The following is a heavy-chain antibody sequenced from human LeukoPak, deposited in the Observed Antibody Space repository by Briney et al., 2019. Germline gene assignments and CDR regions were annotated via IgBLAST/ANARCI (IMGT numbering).Heavy chain of an antibody. CDR3: ATWGD. D-gene: IGHD3-16*01. CDR1: GYTLTNYP. J-gene: IGHJ4*02. CDR2: MNPNSGDT. Sequence: ASVKVSCKASGYTLTNYPINWVRQATGQGLEWMGWMNPNSGDTVYAQKFRGRFTVTRNTSVNTAYMELSSLRSEDTAVYYCATWGDWGQGTLVTVSS. V-gene: IGHV1-8*03.